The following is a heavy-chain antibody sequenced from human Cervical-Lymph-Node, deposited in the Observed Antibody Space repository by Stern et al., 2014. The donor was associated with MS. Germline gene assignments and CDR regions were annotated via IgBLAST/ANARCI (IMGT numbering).Heavy chain of an antibody. CDR1: GFTFSRYG. Sequence: QVQLVESGGGVVQPGKSLRLSCAASGFTFSRYGMPWVRPAPGKGLEWGAIIWYDGGDKYYADSVKGRFTISRDNSKNTLYLQMNSLTAEDTAVYYCARDTGIAAAGDHIDYWGQGTLVTVSS. V-gene: IGHV3-33*01. CDR3: ARDTGIAAAGDHIDY. D-gene: IGHD6-13*01. J-gene: IGHJ4*02. CDR2: IWYDGGDK.